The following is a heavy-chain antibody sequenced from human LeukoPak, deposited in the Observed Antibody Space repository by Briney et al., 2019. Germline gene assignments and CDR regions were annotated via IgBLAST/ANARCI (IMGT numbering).Heavy chain of an antibody. V-gene: IGHV3-21*01. D-gene: IGHD3-22*01. CDR3: ARDLLHYDSPFDY. J-gene: IGHJ4*02. CDR2: ISSSSSYI. Sequence: GGSLRLSCAASGFTFSSYSMNWVRQAPGKGLEWVSSISSSSSYIYYADSVKGRFTISRDNAKNSLYLQMNSLRAEDTAVYYCARDLLHYDSPFDYWGQGTLVTVSS. CDR1: GFTFSSYS.